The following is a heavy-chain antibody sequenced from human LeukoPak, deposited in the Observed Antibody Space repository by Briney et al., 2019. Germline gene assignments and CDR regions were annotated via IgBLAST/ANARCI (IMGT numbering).Heavy chain of an antibody. Sequence: ASVKVSCKASGYTFTSYDINWVRQATGQGLEWMGWMNPNSGNTGYAQKFQGRVTMTRNTSISTAYMELSSLRSEDTAVYYCARGPFTIFGVVINPDAFDIWGQGTMVTVSS. D-gene: IGHD3-3*01. CDR1: GYTFTSYD. V-gene: IGHV1-8*01. J-gene: IGHJ3*02. CDR2: MNPNSGNT. CDR3: ARGPFTIFGVVINPDAFDI.